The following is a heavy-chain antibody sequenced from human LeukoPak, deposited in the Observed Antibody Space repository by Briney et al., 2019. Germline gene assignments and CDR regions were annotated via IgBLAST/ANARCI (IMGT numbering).Heavy chain of an antibody. CDR1: GASISSGVYS. Sequence: SETLSLTCAVSGASISSGVYSWNWIRQPPGKGLEWIGLVYHSVNIHYNPSLTSRVTISVDRSKNQFSLKLTSVTAADTAVYYCARSRSGHYRYLEFWGQGTLVTVSS. J-gene: IGHJ4*02. CDR2: VYHSVNI. V-gene: IGHV4-30-2*01. D-gene: IGHD3-22*01. CDR3: ARSRSGHYRYLEF.